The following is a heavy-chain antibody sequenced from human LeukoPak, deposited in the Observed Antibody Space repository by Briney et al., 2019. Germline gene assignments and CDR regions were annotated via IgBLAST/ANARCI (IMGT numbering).Heavy chain of an antibody. V-gene: IGHV4-59*01. CDR3: ARVFHDSSGYPFDY. CDR1: GGSMSSYY. D-gene: IGHD3-22*01. Sequence: SETLSLTCTVSGGSMSSYYWSWIRQPPGKGLEWVGYTYYSGNTNCNPSLKSRVTISVDTSKNQFSLKVSSVTAADTAVYYCARVFHDSSGYPFDYWGQGTLVTVSS. J-gene: IGHJ4*02. CDR2: TYYSGNT.